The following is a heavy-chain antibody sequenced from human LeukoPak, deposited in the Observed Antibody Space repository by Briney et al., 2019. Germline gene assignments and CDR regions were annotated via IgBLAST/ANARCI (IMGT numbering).Heavy chain of an antibody. J-gene: IGHJ6*02. CDR1: GGSISSSSYY. CDR3: ARRLYSSGWVMDV. CDR2: IHYSGNT. V-gene: IGHV4-39*01. Sequence: PSETLSLTCTVSGGSISSSSYYWGWIRQPPGKGLEWIGSIHYSGNTYYNPSLKSRVTISVDTSKNQFSLKLTSVTAADTAVYYCARRLYSSGWVMDVWGQGTTVTVSS. D-gene: IGHD6-19*01.